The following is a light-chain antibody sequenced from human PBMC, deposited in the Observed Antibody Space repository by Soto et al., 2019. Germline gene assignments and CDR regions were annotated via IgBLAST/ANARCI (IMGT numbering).Light chain of an antibody. V-gene: IGLV1-44*01. Sequence: QSVLTQPPSASGTPGQRVTISCSGSSSNIGSNTVSWYQQLPQRAPKLLIFSNNQRPSGVPDRFSGSKSGTSASLAISGLQSEDEADYYCAAWDDSLSGWVFGGGTKLTVL. CDR1: SSNIGSNT. CDR2: SNN. CDR3: AAWDDSLSGWV. J-gene: IGLJ3*02.